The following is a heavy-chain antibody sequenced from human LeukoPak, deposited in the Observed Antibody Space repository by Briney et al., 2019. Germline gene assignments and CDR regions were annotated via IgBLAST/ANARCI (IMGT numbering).Heavy chain of an antibody. J-gene: IGHJ4*02. CDR2: IKGSIT. D-gene: IGHD3/OR15-3a*01. CDR3: ARVPDWTYAADY. CDR1: GGSISSDRFY. Sequence: PSETLSLTCTVSGGSISSDRFYWTWVRQPAGKGLEWIGRIKGSITNYNPSLKSRVNISVDTSTNQFSLKLNSLTAADTAVYYCARVPDWTYAADYWGRGTLVTVSS. V-gene: IGHV4-61*02.